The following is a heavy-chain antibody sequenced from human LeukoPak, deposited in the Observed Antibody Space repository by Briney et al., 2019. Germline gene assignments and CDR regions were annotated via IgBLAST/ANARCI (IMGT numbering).Heavy chain of an antibody. V-gene: IGHV4-61*02. J-gene: IGHJ6*03. CDR2: IYTSGST. CDR3: ARDLAQYYYYYYYMDV. D-gene: IGHD3-3*02. Sequence: SETLSLTCTVSGGSISSGSYYWSWIRQPAGKGLEWIGRIYTSGSTNYNPSLKSRVTISVDTSKNQFSLKLSSVTAADTAVYYCARDLAQYYYYYYYMDVWGKGTTVTVSS. CDR1: GGSISSGSYY.